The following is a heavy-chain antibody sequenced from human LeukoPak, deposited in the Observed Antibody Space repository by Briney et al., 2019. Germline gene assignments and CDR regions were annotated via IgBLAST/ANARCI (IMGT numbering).Heavy chain of an antibody. CDR1: GFTFSSYS. J-gene: IGHJ3*02. CDR3: ARLRFGPDDAFDI. CDR2: ISSSSSYI. Sequence: GGSLRLSCAASGFTFSSYSMNWVRQAPGKGLEWVSSISSSSSYIYYADSVKGRFTISRDNAKNSLYLQMNSLRAEDTAVYYCARLRFGPDDAFDIWGQGTMVTVSS. V-gene: IGHV3-21*01. D-gene: IGHD3-10*01.